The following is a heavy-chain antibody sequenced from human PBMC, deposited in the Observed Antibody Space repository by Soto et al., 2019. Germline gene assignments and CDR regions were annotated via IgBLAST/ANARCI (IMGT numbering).Heavy chain of an antibody. D-gene: IGHD3-10*01. V-gene: IGHV3-7*01. CDR3: ARDSGYGSGNSVNHYLDY. Sequence: GGSLRLSCAASGFNFGIYWMSWVRQAPGKGLGWVATIKGDASEKKYVDSVKGRFTMSRDNAKNSLYLQMDSLRAEDTAVYDCARDSGYGSGNSVNHYLDYWGHGTLVTVSS. CDR1: GFNFGIYW. J-gene: IGHJ4*01. CDR2: IKGDASEK.